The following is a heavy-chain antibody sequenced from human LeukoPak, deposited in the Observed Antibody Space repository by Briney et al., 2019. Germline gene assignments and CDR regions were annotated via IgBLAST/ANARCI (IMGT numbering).Heavy chain of an antibody. V-gene: IGHV1-69*06. D-gene: IGHD2-2*01. CDR1: GGTFSSYA. CDR2: IIPIFGTA. Sequence: SVKVSCKASGGTFSSYAISWVRQAPGQGLEWMGGIIPIFGTANYAQKFQGRVTITADKSTSTAYMELRSLRSEDTAVYYCARGGCSSTSCHSGDYWGQGTLVTVSS. J-gene: IGHJ4*02. CDR3: ARGGCSSTSCHSGDY.